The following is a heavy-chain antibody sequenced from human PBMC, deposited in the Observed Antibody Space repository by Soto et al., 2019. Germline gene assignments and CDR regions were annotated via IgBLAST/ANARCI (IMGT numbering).Heavy chain of an antibody. D-gene: IGHD6-19*01. J-gene: IGHJ6*02. CDR3: ARVDGGWSYYYYYGMDV. CDR2: LYYGRSA. V-gene: IGHV4-59*01. CDR1: GDSISSYY. Sequence: SETLSLTCAVSGDSISSYYCMWIRQPPGKGLESIGYLYYGRSANYNPSLKSRVTLSVDTSTNQCSLTLSSMTAADTAVYYCARVDGGWSYYYYYGMDVWGQGTTVTVSS.